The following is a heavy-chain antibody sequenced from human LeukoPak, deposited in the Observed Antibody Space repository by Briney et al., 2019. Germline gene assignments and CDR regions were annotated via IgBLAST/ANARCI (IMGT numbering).Heavy chain of an antibody. Sequence: GRSLRLSCAASGFTFNYYAMHWVRLAPGKCLEWVSCISWNGESISYADSVKGRFTISRDNAKNSLYLQMNSLRAEDTALYYCANSLYKYSGYAEGMDVWGHGATVTASS. CDR3: ANSLYKYSGYAEGMDV. D-gene: IGHD5-12*01. CDR2: ISWNGESI. J-gene: IGHJ6*02. CDR1: GFTFNYYA. V-gene: IGHV3-9*01.